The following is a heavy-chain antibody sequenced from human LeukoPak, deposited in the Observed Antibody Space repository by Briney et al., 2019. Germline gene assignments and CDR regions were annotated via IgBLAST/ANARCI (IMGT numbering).Heavy chain of an antibody. D-gene: IGHD5-12*01. V-gene: IGHV4-39*01. CDR1: GGSISSGTYY. CDR2: IYNSGST. CDR3: ARRGVVATPDANF. J-gene: IGHJ4*02. Sequence: SETLSLTCSVSGGSISSGTYYWGWIRQSPGKGLEWIASIYNSGSTYYNPSLKSRVSISVDTSKNQFTLKLSSVTAADTAVYYCARRGVVATPDANFWGQGTLVTVSS.